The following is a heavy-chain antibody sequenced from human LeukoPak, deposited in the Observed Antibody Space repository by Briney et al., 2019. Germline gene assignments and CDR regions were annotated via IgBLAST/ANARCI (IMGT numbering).Heavy chain of an antibody. CDR1: GFTFSSYG. V-gene: IGHV3-30*18. D-gene: IGHD1-26*01. CDR3: AKDGTLHSL. CDR2: ISHDGSNK. Sequence: GGSLRLSCAASGFTFSSYGMHWVRQAPGKGLEWVAVISHDGSNKYYADSVKGRFTISRDNSKNTLYLQMNSLRAEDTAVYYCAKDGTLHSLWGQGTLVTVSS. J-gene: IGHJ4*02.